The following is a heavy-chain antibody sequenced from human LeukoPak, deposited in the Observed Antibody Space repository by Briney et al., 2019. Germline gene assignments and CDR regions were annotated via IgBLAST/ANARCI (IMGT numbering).Heavy chain of an antibody. J-gene: IGHJ4*02. CDR1: GGSISTSNYY. D-gene: IGHD3-22*01. CDR2: IFYSGST. V-gene: IGHV4-39*07. Sequence: PSETLSLTCTVSGGSISTSNYYWGWIRQPPGKGLEWIGNIFYSGSTYYSPSLKSRVTMSVDTSKNQFSLKLSSVTAADTAVYYCAREEGDYYDSSGYYSDYWGQGTLVTVSS. CDR3: AREEGDYYDSSGYYSDY.